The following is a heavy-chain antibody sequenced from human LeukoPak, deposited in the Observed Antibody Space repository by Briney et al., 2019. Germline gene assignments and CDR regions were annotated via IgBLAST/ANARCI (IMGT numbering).Heavy chain of an antibody. Sequence: SETLSLTCAVYGGSFSGYYWSWTRQPPGKGLEWIGEINHSGSTNYSPSLRSRVTISVDTSKNQFSLKLSSVTAADTAVYYCARGEAAADPFDYWGQGTLVTVSS. CDR2: INHSGST. CDR1: GGSFSGYY. D-gene: IGHD6-13*01. J-gene: IGHJ4*02. V-gene: IGHV4-34*01. CDR3: ARGEAAADPFDY.